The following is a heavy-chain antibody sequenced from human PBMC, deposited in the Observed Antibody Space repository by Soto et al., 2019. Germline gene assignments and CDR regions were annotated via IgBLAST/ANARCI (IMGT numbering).Heavy chain of an antibody. V-gene: IGHV3-23*01. D-gene: IGHD3-3*01. CDR1: GFTFSTYA. CDR2: ISGSGGDA. Sequence: GGSRRLSCAASGFTFSTYAMSWGRQPPGKGLEWVSAISGSGGDAYYADSVKGRSIISRDNSENTLYLQVNSLRADGTAVYYCVKEIRIFGVVVFDFWGQGTLVTVSS. CDR3: VKEIRIFGVVVFDF. J-gene: IGHJ4*02.